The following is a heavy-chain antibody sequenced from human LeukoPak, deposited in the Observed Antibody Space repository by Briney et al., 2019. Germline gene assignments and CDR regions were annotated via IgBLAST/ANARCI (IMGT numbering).Heavy chain of an antibody. CDR2: ISGSGGST. Sequence: GGSLRLSCAASGFTFSSYAMSWVRQAPGKGLEWVSAISGSGGSTYYADSVKGRFTISRDNSKNTLYLQMNSLRAEDTAVYYCAKDVVLVGYYYYGMDVWGQGTTVTVSS. CDR1: GFTFSSYA. CDR3: AKDVVLVGYYYYGMDV. J-gene: IGHJ6*02. D-gene: IGHD2-8*01. V-gene: IGHV3-23*01.